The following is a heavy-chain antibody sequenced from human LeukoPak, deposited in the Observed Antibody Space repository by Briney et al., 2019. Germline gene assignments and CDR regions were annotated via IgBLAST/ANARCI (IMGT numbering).Heavy chain of an antibody. CDR3: VRDIRAVGITLYFDY. Sequence: GGSLRLSCAASGFTFSNYYMSWIRQTPGKGLEWLSYISGSGGDIHYADSVKGRFTISRDNAKNSLYLQMNSLRAEDTAMYYCVRDIRAVGITLYFDYWRQGILVTVTS. J-gene: IGHJ4*02. CDR1: GFTFSNYY. D-gene: IGHD3-22*01. V-gene: IGHV3-11*01. CDR2: ISGSGGDI.